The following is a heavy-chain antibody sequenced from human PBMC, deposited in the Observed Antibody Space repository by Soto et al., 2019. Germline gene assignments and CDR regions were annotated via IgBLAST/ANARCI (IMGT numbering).Heavy chain of an antibody. CDR2: ISAYNGNT. V-gene: IGHV1-18*01. CDR1: GYTFTSYG. J-gene: IGHJ3*02. CDR3: ARGANNSSSSGSYAFDI. D-gene: IGHD6-6*01. Sequence: ASVKVSCKASGYTFTSYGISWVRQAPGQGLEWMGWISAYNGNTNYAQKLQGGVTMTTDTSTSTAYMELRSLRSDDTAVYYCARGANNSSSSGSYAFDIWGQGTMVTVSS.